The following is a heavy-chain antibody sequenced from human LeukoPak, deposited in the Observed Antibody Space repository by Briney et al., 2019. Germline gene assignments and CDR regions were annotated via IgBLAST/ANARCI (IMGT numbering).Heavy chain of an antibody. CDR2: INTDGSST. CDR3: ARHGYSFGLDY. CDR1: GFTFDDYT. Sequence: GGSLRLSCAASGFTFDDYTMHWVRQAPGKGLVWVSRINTDGSSTSYADSVKGRFTISRDNAKNTLYLQMNSLRVEDTAMYYCARHGYSFGLDYWGQGTLVTVSS. V-gene: IGHV3-74*01. J-gene: IGHJ4*02. D-gene: IGHD5-18*01.